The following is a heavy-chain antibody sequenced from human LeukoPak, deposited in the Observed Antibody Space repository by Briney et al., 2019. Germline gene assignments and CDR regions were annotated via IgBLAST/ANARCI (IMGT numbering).Heavy chain of an antibody. CDR1: GGSFNAYY. Sequence: ASETLSLTCTASGGSFNAYYWTWFRHPPGKGLEWIGYIYYTGSTNSNPSLKSRVTISVDTSKNQFSLKLSSVTAADTAVYYCATIAGSSSYWGQGTLVTVSS. V-gene: IGHV4-59*08. CDR3: ATIAGSSSY. D-gene: IGHD6-6*01. CDR2: IYYTGST. J-gene: IGHJ4*02.